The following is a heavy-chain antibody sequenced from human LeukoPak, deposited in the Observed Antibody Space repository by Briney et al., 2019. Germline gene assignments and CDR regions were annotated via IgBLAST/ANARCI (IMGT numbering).Heavy chain of an antibody. CDR2: ISYDGSNK. J-gene: IGHJ6*02. D-gene: IGHD6-13*01. V-gene: IGHV3-30*18. CDR1: GFTFSDYY. CDR3: AKLSQQPTDPKYYYGMDV. Sequence: GGSLRLSCAASGFTFSDYYMNWIRQAPGKGLEWVAVISYDGSNKYYADSVKGRFTISRDNSKNTLYLQMNSLRAEDTAVYYCAKLSQQPTDPKYYYGMDVWGQGTTVTVSS.